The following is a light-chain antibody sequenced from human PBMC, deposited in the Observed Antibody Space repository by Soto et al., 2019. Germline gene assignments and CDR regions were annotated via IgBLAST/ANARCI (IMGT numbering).Light chain of an antibody. V-gene: IGKV1-39*01. CDR2: AAS. CDR3: QQSYSTPQP. Sequence: DIQMTQSPSSLSASVGDRVTITCRASQSISSYLNWYQQKPGKAPKLLIYAASSLQSGVPSRFSGSGSGTDFTLTISSLQPEDFATYYCQQSYSTPQPFGQGTKLDI. CDR1: QSISSY. J-gene: IGKJ1*01.